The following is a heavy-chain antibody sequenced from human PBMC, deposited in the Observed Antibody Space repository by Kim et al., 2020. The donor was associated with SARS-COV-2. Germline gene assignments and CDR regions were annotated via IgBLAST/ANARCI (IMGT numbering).Heavy chain of an antibody. V-gene: IGHV4-39*01. D-gene: IGHD4-17*01. J-gene: IGHJ4*02. Sequence: PKRRVTISVETAKTQFSLKLSSVTAADTAVYYCARHRSDYGGFQGYFDYWGQGTLVTVSS. CDR3: ARHRSDYGGFQGYFDY.